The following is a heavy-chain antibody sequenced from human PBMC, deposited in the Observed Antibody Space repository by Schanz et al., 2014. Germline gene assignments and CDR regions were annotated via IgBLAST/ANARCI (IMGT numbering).Heavy chain of an antibody. D-gene: IGHD3-16*01. Sequence: VESGGGLVKPGGSRRLSCAVSGFPFSYYTMNWVRQAPGKGPEWVACIGRRGQVIYYADSMEGRFTISRDNAQNSLFLQMTSLRVEDTAVYYCARSYHDYDDYTRALDMSGQGPMVTVSS. CDR3: ARSYHDYDDYTRALDM. V-gene: IGHV3-21*01. J-gene: IGHJ3*02. CDR1: GFPFSYYT. CDR2: IGRRGQVI.